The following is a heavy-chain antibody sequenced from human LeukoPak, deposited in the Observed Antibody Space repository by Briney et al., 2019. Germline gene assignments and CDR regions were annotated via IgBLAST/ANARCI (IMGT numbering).Heavy chain of an antibody. CDR1: GFSFDDYG. CDR3: ANSITIFGVVIPYSFDY. J-gene: IGHJ4*02. Sequence: GSLRLSCAASGFSFDDYGMSWVRQVPGRGLEWVAGINWNGGATGYADSVKGRFTISRDNSKNTLYLQMNSLRAEDTAVYYCANSITIFGVVIPYSFDYWGQGTLVTVSS. CDR2: INWNGGAT. V-gene: IGHV3-20*04. D-gene: IGHD3-3*01.